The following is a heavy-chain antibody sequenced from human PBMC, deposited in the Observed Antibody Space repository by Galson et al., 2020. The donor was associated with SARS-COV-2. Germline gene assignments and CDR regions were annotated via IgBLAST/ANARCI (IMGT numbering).Heavy chain of an antibody. CDR1: GYTFTGYH. J-gene: IGHJ4*02. CDR2: INPNSGGT. D-gene: IGHD6-13*01. V-gene: IGHV1-2*04. CDR3: AREAGYSSSGTGFDY. Sequence: ASVKVSCKASGYTFTGYHMHWVRQAPGQGLEWMGWINPNSGGTNYAQKFQGWVTMTRDTSISTAYMELSRLRSDDTAVYYCAREAGYSSSGTGFDYWGQGTLVTVSS.